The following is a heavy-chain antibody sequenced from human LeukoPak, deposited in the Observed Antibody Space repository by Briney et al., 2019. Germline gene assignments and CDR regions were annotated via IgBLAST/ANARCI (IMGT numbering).Heavy chain of an antibody. J-gene: IGHJ4*02. CDR2: ISGSSSTI. CDR1: GFSFREHW. CDR3: ARDPSGTFYRYYFDY. Sequence: GGSLRLSCTVSGFSFREHWMSWVRQAPGKGLEWVSYISGSSSTIYYADSVKGRFTISRDNARNSLNLQMNGLRDEDTAVYYCARDPSGTFYRYYFDYWGQGTLVTVSS. D-gene: IGHD1-26*01. V-gene: IGHV3-48*02.